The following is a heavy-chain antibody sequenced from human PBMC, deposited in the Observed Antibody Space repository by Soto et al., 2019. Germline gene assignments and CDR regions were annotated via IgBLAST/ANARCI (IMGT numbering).Heavy chain of an antibody. Sequence: EVQLLESGGGLVQPGGSLRLSCAASGFTFSSYGMDWVRQAPGKGLEWVSAISSSGTATYYADSVKGRFTISRDNSKKTLFLQMNSLRAEDTAVYYCAKEIGHIKPFDYWGQGTLVTVSS. CDR3: AKEIGHIKPFDY. CDR2: ISSSGTAT. V-gene: IGHV3-23*01. J-gene: IGHJ4*02. CDR1: GFTFSSYG.